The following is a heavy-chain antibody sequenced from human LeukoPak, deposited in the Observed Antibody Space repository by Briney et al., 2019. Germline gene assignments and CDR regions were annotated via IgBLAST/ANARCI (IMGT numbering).Heavy chain of an antibody. Sequence: SETLSLTCTVSGGSISSYYWSWIRQPPGKGLEWIGYIYYSGSTNYNPSLKSRVTISVDTSKNQFSLKLSSVIAADTAVYYCARESRGGWESYFDYWGQGTLVTVSS. CDR1: GGSISSYY. V-gene: IGHV4-59*01. CDR3: ARESRGGWESYFDY. D-gene: IGHD6-19*01. CDR2: IYYSGST. J-gene: IGHJ4*02.